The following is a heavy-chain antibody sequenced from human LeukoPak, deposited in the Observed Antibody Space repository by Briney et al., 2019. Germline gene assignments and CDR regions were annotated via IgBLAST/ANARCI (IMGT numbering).Heavy chain of an antibody. D-gene: IGHD2-15*01. Sequence: PGGSLRLSCAASGFTFDDYAMHWVRQAPGKGLEWVSSITSSSTYIYYADSVKGRFTISRDNAKNSLYLQMNSLRAEDTAVYYCARSYCRGGSCYSGDAFDIWGQGTMVTVSS. J-gene: IGHJ3*02. CDR1: GFTFDDYA. V-gene: IGHV3-21*01. CDR2: ITSSSTYI. CDR3: ARSYCRGGSCYSGDAFDI.